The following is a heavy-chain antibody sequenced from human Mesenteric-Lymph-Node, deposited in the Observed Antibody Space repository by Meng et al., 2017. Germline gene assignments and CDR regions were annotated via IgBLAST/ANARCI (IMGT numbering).Heavy chain of an antibody. V-gene: IGHV3-21*01. J-gene: IGHJ3*02. Sequence: GESLKISCAASGFTFSRFSMNWVRQAPGKGLEWLSSISSSVYINYADSVKGRFTISRDNAQNSLYLQMNSLRVEDTAVYYCARDIGVTSPNDAFDIWGQGAMVTVSS. CDR1: GFTFSRFS. CDR2: ISSSVYI. CDR3: ARDIGVTSPNDAFDI. D-gene: IGHD2-21*01.